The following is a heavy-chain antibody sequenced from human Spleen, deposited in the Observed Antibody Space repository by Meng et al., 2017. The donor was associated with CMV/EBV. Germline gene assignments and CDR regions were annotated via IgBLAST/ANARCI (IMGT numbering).Heavy chain of an antibody. J-gene: IGHJ6*02. CDR3: ARVAAAGRGMDV. CDR2: ISGSGGST. Sequence: GESLKISCAASGFTFSSYAMSWVRQAPGKGLEWGSAISGSGGSTYYADSVKGRFTISRDNSKKTLYLQMNSLRAEDTAVYYCARVAAAGRGMDVWGQGTTVTVSS. CDR1: GFTFSSYA. D-gene: IGHD6-13*01. V-gene: IGHV3-23*01.